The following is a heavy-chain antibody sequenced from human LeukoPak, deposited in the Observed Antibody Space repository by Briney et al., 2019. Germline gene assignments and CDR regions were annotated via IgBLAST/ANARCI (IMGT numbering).Heavy chain of an antibody. V-gene: IGHV3-23*01. CDR3: AKGTGGYSYGFDY. CDR2: ISGSGGST. J-gene: IGHJ4*02. CDR1: GFTFSSYA. Sequence: PGGSLRLSCAASGFTFSSYAMSWVRQAPGKGLEWVSAISGSGGSTYYADSVKGRFSISRDNSKNTLYLQMNSLRAEDTAVYYCAKGTGGYSYGFDYWGQGPLVTVSS. D-gene: IGHD5-18*01.